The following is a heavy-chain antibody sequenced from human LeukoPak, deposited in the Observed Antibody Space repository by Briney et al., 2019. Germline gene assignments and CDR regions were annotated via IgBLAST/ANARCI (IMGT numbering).Heavy chain of an antibody. V-gene: IGHV1-46*01. CDR1: GYTFTGYY. CDR3: AREYGSGSYYRGIYSH. CDR2: INPSGGST. Sequence: GASVKVSCKASGYTFTGYYMHWVRQAPGQGLEWMGIINPSGGSTSYAQKFQGRVTMTRDTSTSTVYMELSSLRSEDTAVYYCAREYGSGSYYRGIYSHWGQGTLVTVSS. D-gene: IGHD3-10*01. J-gene: IGHJ4*02.